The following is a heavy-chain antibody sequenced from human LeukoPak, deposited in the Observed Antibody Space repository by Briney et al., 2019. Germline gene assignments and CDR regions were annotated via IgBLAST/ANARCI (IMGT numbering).Heavy chain of an antibody. J-gene: IGHJ4*02. V-gene: IGHV4-30-2*01. Sequence: SETLSLTCIVSGGSISSGGYYWSWIRQPPGKGLEWIGYIYQSGNTYYSPSLRSRVTISVDRSKNQYSLKLTSVTAADTAVYYCARIPCSIGSCWGQGTLVTVSS. CDR3: ARIPCSIGSC. CDR2: IYQSGNT. CDR1: GGSISSGGYY. D-gene: IGHD3-10*01.